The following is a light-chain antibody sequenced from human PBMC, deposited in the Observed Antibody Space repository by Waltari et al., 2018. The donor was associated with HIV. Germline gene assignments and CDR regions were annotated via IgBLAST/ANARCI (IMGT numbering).Light chain of an antibody. V-gene: IGKV1-9*01. CDR2: SVS. Sequence: IQLTQSPSFLPASVGERLTITCRATQGVGSYLAWYQQKPGKAPNLLIYSVSILQAGVPSRFSGSGSGTEFTLTITDLQPEDFATYYCQQLKTYPLSFGGGTKVEIK. CDR3: QQLKTYPLS. CDR1: QGVGSY. J-gene: IGKJ4*01.